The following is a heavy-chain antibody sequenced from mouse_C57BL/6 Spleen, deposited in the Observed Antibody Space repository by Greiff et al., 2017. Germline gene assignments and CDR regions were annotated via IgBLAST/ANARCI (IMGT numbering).Heavy chain of an antibody. Sequence: QVHVQQPGAELVKPGASVTLSCKASGYTFTSYWMHWVKQRPGQGLEWIGMIHPNTGSTNYNEKFKSKATLTVDKSSSTAYMQLSSLTSEDSAVYYCARAQTTGVPDDYAIDYWGQGTSVTVSS. V-gene: IGHV1-64*01. J-gene: IGHJ4*01. D-gene: IGHD1-1*01. CDR2: IHPNTGST. CDR3: ARAQTTGVPDDYAIDY. CDR1: GYTFTSYW.